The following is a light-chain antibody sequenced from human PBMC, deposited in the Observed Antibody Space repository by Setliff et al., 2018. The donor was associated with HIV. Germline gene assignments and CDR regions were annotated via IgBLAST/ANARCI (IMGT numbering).Light chain of an antibody. CDR1: QNISTY. J-gene: IGKJ1*01. Sequence: DTQMTQSPSSLSASVGDRVTITCRASQNISTYLNWYQHKPGKAPNLLIFAASSVQNGVPSRFSGGGSGTDFTLTISSLQPEDFATYYGQQTYSSRRTFGQGTKVDIK. CDR3: QQTYSSRRT. V-gene: IGKV1-39*01. CDR2: AAS.